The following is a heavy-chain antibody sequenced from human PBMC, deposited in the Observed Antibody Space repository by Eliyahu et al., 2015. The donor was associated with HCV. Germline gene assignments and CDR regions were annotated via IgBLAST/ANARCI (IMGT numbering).Heavy chain of an antibody. J-gene: IGHJ4*02. Sequence: QVQLQQWGAGLLKPSETLSLTCAVYGGSFSGYYWSWIRQPPGKGLEWIGEINHSGSTNYNPSLKSRVTISVDTSNNQFSLKLSSVTAADTAVYYCARGGRWLQRTKNLDYWGQGTLVTVSS. V-gene: IGHV4-34*01. CDR3: ARGGRWLQRTKNLDY. CDR2: INHSGST. CDR1: GGSFSGYY. D-gene: IGHD5-24*01.